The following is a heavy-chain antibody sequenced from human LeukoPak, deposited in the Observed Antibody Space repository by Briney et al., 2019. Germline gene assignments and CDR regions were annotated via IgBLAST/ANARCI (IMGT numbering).Heavy chain of an antibody. Sequence: PGGSLRLSCAASGFTFSSYSMNWVRQAPGKGLEWVSYISSSSSTIYYADSVKGRFTISRDNAKNSLYLRMNSLRAEDTAVYYCARVRRDAIYDYLDYWGQGTLVTVSS. CDR2: ISSSSSTI. D-gene: IGHD2/OR15-2a*01. CDR3: ARVRRDAIYDYLDY. V-gene: IGHV3-48*01. J-gene: IGHJ4*02. CDR1: GFTFSSYS.